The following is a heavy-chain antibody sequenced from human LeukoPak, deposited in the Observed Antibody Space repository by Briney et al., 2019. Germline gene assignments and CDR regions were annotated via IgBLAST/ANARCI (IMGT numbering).Heavy chain of an antibody. J-gene: IGHJ5*02. Sequence: GGSLRLSCAASGFTFSSYSMNWVRQAPGKGLEWVSYISSSSSTIYYADSVKGRFTISRDNAKNSLYLQMNSLRAEDTAVYYCARDHCSSTSCYAFGWFDPWGQGTLVTVSS. CDR1: GFTFSSYS. V-gene: IGHV3-48*01. CDR2: ISSSSSTI. D-gene: IGHD2-2*01. CDR3: ARDHCSSTSCYAFGWFDP.